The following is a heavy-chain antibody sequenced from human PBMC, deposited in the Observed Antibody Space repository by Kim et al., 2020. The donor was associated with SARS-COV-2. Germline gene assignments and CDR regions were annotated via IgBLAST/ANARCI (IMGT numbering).Heavy chain of an antibody. D-gene: IGHD4-17*01. CDR1: GFTFSGSA. CDR3: TSVTRYPLPNYYYGMDV. J-gene: IGHJ6*02. Sequence: GGSLRLSCAASGFTFSGSAMHWVRQASGKGLEWVGRIRSKANSYATAYAASVKGRFTISRDDSKNTAYLQMNSLKTEDTAVYYCTSVTRYPLPNYYYGMDVWGQGTTVTVSS. CDR2: IRSKANSYAT. V-gene: IGHV3-73*01.